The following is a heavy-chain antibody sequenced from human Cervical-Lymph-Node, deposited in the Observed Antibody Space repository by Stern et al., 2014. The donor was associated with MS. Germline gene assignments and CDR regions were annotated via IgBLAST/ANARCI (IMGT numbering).Heavy chain of an antibody. CDR1: GFSLTLTGEA. CDR2: IYWDDDK. Sequence: QVTLRESGPTLVRPTQTLSLTCTFSGFSLTLTGEAVAWIRQPPGKALEWLALIYWDDDKVYSPSLKNRIALTKDTSKPQVVFTMTNMDPMDTATYYCARRGSPNHGGYYFDYWGQGSLVTVSS. J-gene: IGHJ4*02. V-gene: IGHV2-5*02. D-gene: IGHD2-8*01. CDR3: ARRGSPNHGGYYFDY.